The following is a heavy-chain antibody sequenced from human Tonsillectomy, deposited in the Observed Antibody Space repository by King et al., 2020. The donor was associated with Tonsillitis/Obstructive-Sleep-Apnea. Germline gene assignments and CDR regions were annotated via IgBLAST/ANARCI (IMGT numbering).Heavy chain of an antibody. CDR2: IKQDGSEK. CDR3: ASHSSSWYEFFAY. CDR1: GFMFSSYW. D-gene: IGHD6-13*01. J-gene: IGHJ4*02. Sequence: VQLVESGGGLVQPGGSLRLSCAASGFMFSSYWMSWVRQAPGKGLQWVASIKQDGSEKYYVDSVKGRFTISRDNAKNSLYLQMNSLRAEDTAVYYCASHSSSWYEFFAYWGQGTLVTVSS. V-gene: IGHV3-7*01.